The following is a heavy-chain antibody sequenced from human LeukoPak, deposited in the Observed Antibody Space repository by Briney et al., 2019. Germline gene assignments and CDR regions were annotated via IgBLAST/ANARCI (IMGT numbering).Heavy chain of an antibody. CDR3: ARESGSGPQYNWFDP. D-gene: IGHD1-26*01. V-gene: IGHV4-38-2*02. CDR1: GYSIGSGYY. J-gene: IGHJ5*02. Sequence: SETLSLTCTVSGYSIGSGYYWGWIRQPPGKGLEWIGSIYHSGSTYYNPSLKSRVTISVDTSKNQFSLKLSSVTAADTAVYYCARESGSGPQYNWFDPWGQGTLVTVSS. CDR2: IYHSGST.